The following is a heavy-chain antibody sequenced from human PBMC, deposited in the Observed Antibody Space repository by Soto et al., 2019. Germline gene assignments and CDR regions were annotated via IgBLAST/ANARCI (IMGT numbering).Heavy chain of an antibody. CDR2: ISYDGSNK. J-gene: IGHJ4*02. CDR1: GFTFSSYA. V-gene: IGHV3-30-3*01. Sequence: QVQLVESGGGVVQPGRSLRLSCAASGFTFSSYAMHWVRQAPGKGLEWVAVISYDGSNKYYADSVKGRFTISRDNSKNTLYLQMNSLRAEDTAVYYCARDGGYCSGGSCYSGSYFDYWGQGTLVTVSS. CDR3: ARDGGYCSGGSCYSGSYFDY. D-gene: IGHD2-15*01.